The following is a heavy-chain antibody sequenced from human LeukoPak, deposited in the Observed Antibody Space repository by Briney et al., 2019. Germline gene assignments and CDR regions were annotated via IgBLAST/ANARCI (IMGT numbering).Heavy chain of an antibody. CDR1: GFPFSDFH. Sequence: TGGSLRLSCVGAGFPFSDFHMSWIRQAPGKGLEGVSYITSGGGFKYYADSVKGRFSISRDDSKNSVFPQMNSLRVEDTAVYYCARVRPGSSGSYYRTSWGQGTLVTVSS. CDR2: ITSGGGFK. CDR3: ARVRPGSSGSYYRTS. D-gene: IGHD3-22*01. J-gene: IGHJ4*02. V-gene: IGHV3-11*04.